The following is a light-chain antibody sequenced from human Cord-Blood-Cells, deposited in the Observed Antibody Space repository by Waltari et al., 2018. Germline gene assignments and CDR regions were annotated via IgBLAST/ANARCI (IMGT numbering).Light chain of an antibody. CDR1: SLRSYY. CDR2: GKN. Sequence: SYELTQDPAVSVALGQTVRITCQGASLRSYYASWYQQKPGHAPVLVIYGKNNRPSGIPERFSGSSSGNTASLTITGAQAEDEADYCCNSRDSSGNHWVFGGGTKLTVL. V-gene: IGLV3-19*01. J-gene: IGLJ3*02. CDR3: NSRDSSGNHWV.